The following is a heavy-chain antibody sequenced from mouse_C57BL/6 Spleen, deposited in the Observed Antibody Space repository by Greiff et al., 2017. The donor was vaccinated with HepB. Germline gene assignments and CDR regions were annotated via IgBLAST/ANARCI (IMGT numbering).Heavy chain of an antibody. V-gene: IGHV5-4*01. Sequence: EVQVVESGGGLVKPGGSLKLSCAASGFTFSSYAMSWVRQTPEKRLEWVATISDGGSYTYYPDNVKGRFTISRDNAKNNLYLQMSHLKSEDTAMYYCARDRHYYGSSYGYWYFDVWGTGTTVTVSS. D-gene: IGHD1-1*01. CDR3: ARDRHYYGSSYGYWYFDV. CDR1: GFTFSSYA. J-gene: IGHJ1*03. CDR2: ISDGGSYT.